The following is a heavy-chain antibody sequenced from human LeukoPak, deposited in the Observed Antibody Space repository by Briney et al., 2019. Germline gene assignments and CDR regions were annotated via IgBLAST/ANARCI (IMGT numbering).Heavy chain of an antibody. CDR3: AREGYYGSGLYYYYYMDV. CDR1: GFTFSSYT. CDR2: ISGSGSTI. Sequence: GGSLRLSCAAPGFTFSSYTMNWVRQAPGKGLEWVSYISGSGSTIYYADSVKGRFTISRDNAKNSLYLQMNSLRAEDTAVYYCAREGYYGSGLYYYYYMDVWGKGTTVTVSS. V-gene: IGHV3-48*01. D-gene: IGHD3-10*01. J-gene: IGHJ6*03.